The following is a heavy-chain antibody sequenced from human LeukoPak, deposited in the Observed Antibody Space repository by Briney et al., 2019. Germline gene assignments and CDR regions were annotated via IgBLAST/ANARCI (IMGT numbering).Heavy chain of an antibody. D-gene: IGHD5-12*01. CDR1: GYSFTHYW. CDR2: IYPGDSET. J-gene: IGHJ4*02. V-gene: IGHV5-51*01. Sequence: GESLKISCKGSGYSFTHYWIGWVRQMPGKGLEWMGIIYPGDSETRYSPSFQGQVTISVDKSINTASLQWSSLKASDTAMYYCARQGGYLGYDYFDYWGQGTLVTVSS. CDR3: ARQGGYLGYDYFDY.